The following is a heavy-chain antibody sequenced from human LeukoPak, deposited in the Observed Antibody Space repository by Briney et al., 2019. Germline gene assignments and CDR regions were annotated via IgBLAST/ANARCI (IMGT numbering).Heavy chain of an antibody. CDR2: IIPILGIA. D-gene: IGHD2-15*01. V-gene: IGHV1-69*04. Sequence: ASVKVSCKASGGTFSSYAISWVRQAPGQGLEWMGRIIPILGIANYAQKFQGRVTITADKSTSTAYMELSSLRSEDTAVYYCARAGYCSGGSCFYYFDYWGQGTLVTVSS. CDR1: GGTFSSYA. CDR3: ARAGYCSGGSCFYYFDY. J-gene: IGHJ4*02.